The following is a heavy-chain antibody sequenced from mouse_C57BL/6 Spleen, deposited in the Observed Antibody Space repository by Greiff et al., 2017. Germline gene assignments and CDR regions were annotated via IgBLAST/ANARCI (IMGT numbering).Heavy chain of an antibody. V-gene: IGHV1-72*01. CDR2: IDPNSGGT. Sequence: QVQLQQPGAELVKPGASVKLSCKASGYTFTSYWMHWVKQRPGRGLECIGRIDPNSGGTKYNEKFKSKATLTVDKPSSTAYMQLSSLTSEDSAVYYCAGGNYDYDYYAMDYWGQGTSVTVSS. D-gene: IGHD2-4*01. J-gene: IGHJ4*01. CDR1: GYTFTSYW. CDR3: AGGNYDYDYYAMDY.